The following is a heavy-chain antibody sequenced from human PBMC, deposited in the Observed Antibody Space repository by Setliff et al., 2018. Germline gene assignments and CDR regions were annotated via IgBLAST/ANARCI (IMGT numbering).Heavy chain of an antibody. V-gene: IGHV1-18*01. D-gene: IGHD1-7*01. J-gene: IGHJ6*03. CDR3: ARNAITGTTRKYYYYMDV. CDR2: ITTYNDNT. Sequence: GASVKVSCKTSGYSFTSYGISWVRQAPGQGLEWMGHITTYNDNTKYAQKFQGRITVTTDLSTSTAYLDLRSLRSEDTAVYYCARNAITGTTRKYYYYMDVWGKGTTVTVSS. CDR1: GYSFTSYG.